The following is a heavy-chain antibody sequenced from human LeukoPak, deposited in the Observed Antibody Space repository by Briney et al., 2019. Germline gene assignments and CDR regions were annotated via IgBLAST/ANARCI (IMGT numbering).Heavy chain of an antibody. CDR1: GFTFSSYA. CDR3: AKDESYCSGGSCSSY. Sequence: GGSLRLSCAASGFTFSSYAMSWVRQAPGKGLEWVSAISGSGGSTYYADSVKGRFTISRDNSKNTLCLQMNSLRAEDTAVYYCAKDESYCSGGSCSSYWGQGTLVTVSS. D-gene: IGHD2-15*01. CDR2: ISGSGGST. V-gene: IGHV3-23*01. J-gene: IGHJ4*02.